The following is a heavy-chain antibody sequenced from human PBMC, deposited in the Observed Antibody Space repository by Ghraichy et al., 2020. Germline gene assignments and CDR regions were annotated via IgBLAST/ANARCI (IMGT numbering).Heavy chain of an antibody. Sequence: GGSLRLSCAASGFTFSSYSMNWVRQAPGKGLEWVSSISSSSSYIYYADSVKGRFTISRDNAKNSLYLQMNSLRAEDTAVYYCARGDDYDFWSGPQSFGYWGQGTLVTVSS. CDR1: GFTFSSYS. J-gene: IGHJ4*02. V-gene: IGHV3-21*01. CDR3: ARGDDYDFWSGPQSFGY. D-gene: IGHD3-3*01. CDR2: ISSSSSYI.